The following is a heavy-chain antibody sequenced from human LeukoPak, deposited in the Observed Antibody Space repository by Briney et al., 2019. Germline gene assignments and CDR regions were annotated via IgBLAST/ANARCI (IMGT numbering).Heavy chain of an antibody. CDR1: GYTFTSYY. D-gene: IGHD3-9*01. Sequence: GASVKVSCKASGYTFTSYYMHWVRQAPGQGIEWMGIINPSGGSTSYAQKFQGRVTMTRDTSTSTVYMELSNLRSEDTAVYYCARDPDWLSGYYYYGMDVWGQGTTVTVSS. V-gene: IGHV1-46*01. CDR3: ARDPDWLSGYYYYGMDV. J-gene: IGHJ6*02. CDR2: INPSGGST.